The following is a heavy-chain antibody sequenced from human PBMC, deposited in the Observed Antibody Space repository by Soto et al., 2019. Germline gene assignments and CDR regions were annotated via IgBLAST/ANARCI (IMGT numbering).Heavy chain of an antibody. V-gene: IGHV3-7*01. J-gene: IGHJ4*02. CDR3: ARTGDGHHDFLDY. D-gene: IGHD1-1*01. Sequence: GGSPRLASAASGFTFSSYWMNWVRQAPGKGLEWVANINQDGNEDNLLDSVKGRFTIPRDNAKNSLFLQMNSLRVDDTAVYYCARTGDGHHDFLDYWGQGALVTVYS. CDR2: INQDGNED. CDR1: GFTFSSYW.